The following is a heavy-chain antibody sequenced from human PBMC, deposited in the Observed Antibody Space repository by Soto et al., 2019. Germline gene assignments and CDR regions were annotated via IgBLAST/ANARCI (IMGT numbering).Heavy chain of an antibody. CDR2: INSDGSST. Sequence: PGGCLRLSCAASGFTFSSYCMHWVRQAPGKGLVWVSRINSDGSSTSYADSVKGRFTISRDNAKNTLYLQMNSLRAEDTAVYYCARDRLNGDDDFDYWGQGTLVTVSS. J-gene: IGHJ4*02. CDR3: ARDRLNGDDDFDY. V-gene: IGHV3-74*01. CDR1: GFTFSSYC. D-gene: IGHD1-1*01.